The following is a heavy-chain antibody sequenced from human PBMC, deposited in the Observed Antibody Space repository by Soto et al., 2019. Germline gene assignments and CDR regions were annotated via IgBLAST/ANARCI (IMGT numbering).Heavy chain of an antibody. Sequence: APGKVSCKASGYTFTSYGISWVRQAPGQGLEWMGWISAYNGNTNYAQKLQGRVTMTTYTSTSTAYMELRSLRSDDTAVYYCARNPPTPYYFYGMDVWGQGTTVTVSS. CDR1: GYTFTSYG. CDR2: ISAYNGNT. V-gene: IGHV1-18*04. CDR3: ARNPPTPYYFYGMDV. J-gene: IGHJ6*02.